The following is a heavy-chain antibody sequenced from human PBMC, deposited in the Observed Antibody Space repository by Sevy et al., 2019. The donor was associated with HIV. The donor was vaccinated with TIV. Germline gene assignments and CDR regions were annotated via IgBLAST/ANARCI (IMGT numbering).Heavy chain of an antibody. J-gene: IGHJ4*02. D-gene: IGHD4-17*01. CDR2: IWFDGSNT. CDR3: ARDLEFYDYGDYGPAFMPDY. Sequence: GGSLRLSCAASGFTFSTYGMHWVRQAPGKGLEWVAVIWFDGSNTYYADSVKGRFTISRDIAKNTLHLQMNSLGAEDTAVYYCARDLEFYDYGDYGPAFMPDYWGQGTLVTV. V-gene: IGHV3-33*01. CDR1: GFTFSTYG.